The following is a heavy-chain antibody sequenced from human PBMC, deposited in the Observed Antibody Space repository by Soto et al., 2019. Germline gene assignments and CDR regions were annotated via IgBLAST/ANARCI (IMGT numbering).Heavy chain of an antibody. V-gene: IGHV3-33*01. D-gene: IGHD2-8*01. J-gene: IGHJ6*02. CDR3: ARDLMVYGYGMDV. CDR1: GFTFSSYG. Sequence: QVQLVESGGGVVQPGRSLRLSCAASGFTFSSYGMHWVRQAPGKGLEWVAVIWYDGSNKYYADSVKGRFTISRENSKNTLYLQMNSLRAEDTAVYYCARDLMVYGYGMDVWGQGTTVTVSS. CDR2: IWYDGSNK.